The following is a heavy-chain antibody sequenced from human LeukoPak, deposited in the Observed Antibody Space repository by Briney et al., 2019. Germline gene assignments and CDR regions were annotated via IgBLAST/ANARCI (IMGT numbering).Heavy chain of an antibody. Sequence: ASVKVSCKASGYTFTGYYMHWVRQAPGQGLEWMGRINPNSGGTNYAQKFQGRVTMTRDTSISTAYMELSRLRSDDTAVYYCARVLLRTVVTPPFAYWGQGTLVTVSS. D-gene: IGHD4-23*01. V-gene: IGHV1-2*06. J-gene: IGHJ4*02. CDR1: GYTFTGYY. CDR3: ARVLLRTVVTPPFAY. CDR2: INPNSGGT.